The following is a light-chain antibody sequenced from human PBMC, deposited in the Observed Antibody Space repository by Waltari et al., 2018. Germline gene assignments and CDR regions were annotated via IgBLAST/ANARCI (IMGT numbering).Light chain of an antibody. V-gene: IGKV1-17*03. CDR1: QTISSY. Sequence: DVQMNQYPSSLSASVGHRVTITCRASQTISSYLAWYQQKPGKVPKLLIYAASSLESGVPSRFSGSGSGTEFTLTISSLQPEDFATYYCQQHNSHPWTFGQGTKVEIK. CDR3: QQHNSHPWT. CDR2: AAS. J-gene: IGKJ1*01.